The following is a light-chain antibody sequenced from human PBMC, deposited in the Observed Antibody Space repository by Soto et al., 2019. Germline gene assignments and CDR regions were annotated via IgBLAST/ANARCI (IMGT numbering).Light chain of an antibody. Sequence: EDGLTQWSDPLSWWPGKRSTRSCRGSQSVTYDQLAWYRQTPGQAPRLLIYGASSRAAGNPAKFSGMGSGTDFSLAISSREPEDYAVYHCQQYVGSSQTFGQGTTGDIK. CDR3: QQYVGSSQT. CDR2: GAS. J-gene: IGKJ1*01. CDR1: QSVTYDQ. V-gene: IGKV3-20*01.